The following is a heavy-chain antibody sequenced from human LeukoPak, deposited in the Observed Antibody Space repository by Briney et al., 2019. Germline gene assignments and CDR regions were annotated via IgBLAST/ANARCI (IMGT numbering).Heavy chain of an antibody. CDR3: ARDKWVAVAGTYSYYYYMDV. V-gene: IGHV4-34*01. J-gene: IGHJ6*03. CDR2: INDSGSN. CDR1: GGSFSGYY. Sequence: SETLSLTCAVYGGSFSGYYWSWIRQPPGKGLEWIGEINDSGSNNYNPYLKRRVTISVDTSKNQFYMKLSSVTAADTAVYYGARDKWVAVAGTYSYYYYMDVWGNGTTVTISS. D-gene: IGHD6-19*01.